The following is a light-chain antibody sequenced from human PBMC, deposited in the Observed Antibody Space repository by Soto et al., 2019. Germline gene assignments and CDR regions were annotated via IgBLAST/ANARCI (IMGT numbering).Light chain of an antibody. Sequence: QSVLTQPPSASGSPGQSVTISCPGTSSDVGGYNYVSWYQQHPGKAPKLMIYEVSKRPSGVPDRFSGSKSGNTASLTVSGLQAEDEADYYCSSYAGNNNLIFGGGTKVTVL. CDR3: SSYAGNNNLI. CDR2: EVS. V-gene: IGLV2-8*01. J-gene: IGLJ2*01. CDR1: SSDVGGYNY.